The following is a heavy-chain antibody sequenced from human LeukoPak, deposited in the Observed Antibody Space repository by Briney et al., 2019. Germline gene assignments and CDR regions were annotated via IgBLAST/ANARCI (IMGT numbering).Heavy chain of an antibody. J-gene: IGHJ4*02. V-gene: IGHV3-74*01. CDR1: GFTLSSYW. Sequence: AGSLRLSCAASGFTLSSYWMNWVRQAPGKGLVWVSGISSDGSSTSYADSVKGRFTIARDNAKNTLHLQMNSLRVEDTAVYYCAGELSSGHWGQGTLVTVSS. CDR3: AGELSSGH. CDR2: ISSDGSST. D-gene: IGHD2/OR15-2a*01.